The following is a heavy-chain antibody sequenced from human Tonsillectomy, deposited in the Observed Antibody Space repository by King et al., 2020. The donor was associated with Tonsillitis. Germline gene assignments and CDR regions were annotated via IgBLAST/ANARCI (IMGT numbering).Heavy chain of an antibody. D-gene: IGHD3-22*01. V-gene: IGHV3-30*18. CDR1: GFIFGSYG. Sequence: VQLVESGGGVVRPGGSLRLSCEGSGFIFGSYGMHWVRQAPGKGLEWVAVMSWDGTNKNYIDSVKGRFTISRDNSKNTLYLQMDSLTVEDVAVYYCVKGNSGYRKVSYFDVWGQGTLVSVSS. J-gene: IGHJ4*02. CDR2: MSWDGTNK. CDR3: VKGNSGYRKVSYFDV.